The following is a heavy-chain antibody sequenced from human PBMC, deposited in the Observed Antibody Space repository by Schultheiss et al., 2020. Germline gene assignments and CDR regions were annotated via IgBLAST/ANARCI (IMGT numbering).Heavy chain of an antibody. CDR3: ARGSKWRGIDY. V-gene: IGHV4-31*01. CDR1: GGSISSGGYY. D-gene: IGHD3-16*01. J-gene: IGHJ4*02. Sequence: SCTVSGGSISSGGYYWSWIRQHPGKGLEWIGYIYYSGSTYYNPSLKNLVTISVDTSKNQFSLKLSSVTAADTAVYYCARGSKWRGIDYWGQGTLVTVSS. CDR2: IYYSGST.